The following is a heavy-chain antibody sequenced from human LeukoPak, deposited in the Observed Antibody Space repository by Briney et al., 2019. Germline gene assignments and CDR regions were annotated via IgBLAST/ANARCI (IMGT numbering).Heavy chain of an antibody. CDR1: GGSISSYY. J-gene: IGHJ5*02. V-gene: IGHV4-4*07. CDR3: ARDGQYCSGGSCYHSNWFDP. D-gene: IGHD2-15*01. Sequence: SETLSLTCTVSGGSISSYYWSWIRQPAGKGLEWIGRIYTSGSTNYNPSLKGRVTMSVDTSKNQFSLKLSSVTAADTAVYYCARDGQYCSGGSCYHSNWFDPWGQGTLVTVSS. CDR2: IYTSGST.